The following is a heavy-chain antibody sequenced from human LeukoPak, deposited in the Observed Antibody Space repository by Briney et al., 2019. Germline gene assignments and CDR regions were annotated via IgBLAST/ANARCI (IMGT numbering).Heavy chain of an antibody. Sequence: PGGSLRLSCAASGFTFSSYTMNWVRQAPGKGLEWVSSISGSSGYIYYADSVKGRFTISRDNSKNTLYLQMNSLRAEDTAVYYCATEDEDYYYYMDVWGKGTTVTVSS. J-gene: IGHJ6*03. CDR3: ATEDEDYYYYMDV. CDR2: ISGSSGYI. V-gene: IGHV3-21*01. D-gene: IGHD2-15*01. CDR1: GFTFSSYT.